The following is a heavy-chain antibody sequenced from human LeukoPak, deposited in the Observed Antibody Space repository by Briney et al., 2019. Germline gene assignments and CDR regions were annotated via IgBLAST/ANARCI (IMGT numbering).Heavy chain of an antibody. J-gene: IGHJ6*02. D-gene: IGHD3-16*01. CDR3: ARGGGLDV. Sequence: GGSLRLSCAASGFTFSGFSMSWVRQSPTKGLEWVASINHNGNVNYYVDSVKGRFTISRDNAKNSLYLQMSNLRAEDTAVYFCARGGGLDVWGQGATVTVSS. CDR1: GFTFSGFS. V-gene: IGHV3-7*03. CDR2: INHNGNVN.